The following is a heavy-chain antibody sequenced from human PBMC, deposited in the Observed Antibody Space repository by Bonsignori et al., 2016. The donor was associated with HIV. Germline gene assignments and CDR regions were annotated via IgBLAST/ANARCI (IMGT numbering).Heavy chain of an antibody. CDR3: ARDGVNNVLQSWYFDL. CDR2: IKQDGSEK. J-gene: IGHJ2*01. CDR1: GFTFSSYW. V-gene: IGHV3-7*01. Sequence: GGSLRLSCAASGFTFSSYWMSWVRQAPGKGLEWVANIKQDGSEKYYVDSVKGRFTISRDNAKNSLYLQMNSLRAEDTAVYYCARDGVNNVLQSWYFDLWGRGTLVTVSS. D-gene: IGHD3-10*01.